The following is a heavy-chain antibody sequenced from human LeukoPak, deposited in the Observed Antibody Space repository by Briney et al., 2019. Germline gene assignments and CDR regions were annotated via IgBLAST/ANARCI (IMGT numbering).Heavy chain of an antibody. V-gene: IGHV1-2*02. CDR2: INPNSGGT. J-gene: IGHJ4*02. CDR3: ATLTWIQLWLLDY. Sequence: ASVKVSCKASGYTFTGYHIHWVRQAPGQGLEWMGWINPNSGGTNYAQKFQGRVTMTEDTSTDTAYMELSSLRSEDTAVYYCATLTWIQLWLLDYWGQGTLVTVSS. CDR1: GYTFTGYH. D-gene: IGHD5-18*01.